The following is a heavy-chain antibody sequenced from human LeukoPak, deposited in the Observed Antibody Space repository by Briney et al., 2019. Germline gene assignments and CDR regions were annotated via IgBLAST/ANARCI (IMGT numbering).Heavy chain of an antibody. CDR1: GFTFDDYG. CDR3: ARGGGDVDTAIPPYFDY. J-gene: IGHJ4*02. D-gene: IGHD5-18*01. CDR2: INWNGGST. Sequence: GGSLRLSCAASGFTFDDYGMSWVRQAPGKGPEWVSGINWNGGSTGYADSVKGRFTISRDNAKNSLYLQMNSLRAEDTALYYCARGGGDVDTAIPPYFDYWGQGTLVTVSS. V-gene: IGHV3-20*04.